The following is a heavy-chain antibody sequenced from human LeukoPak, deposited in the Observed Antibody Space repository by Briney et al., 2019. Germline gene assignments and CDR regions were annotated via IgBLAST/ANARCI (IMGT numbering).Heavy chain of an antibody. CDR2: ISPYTGNT. CDR1: GYTFANYG. D-gene: IGHD2-8*01. J-gene: IGHJ4*02. V-gene: IGHV1-18*01. Sequence: ASVKVSCKASGYTFANYGISWVRQAPGQGLELMGWISPYTGNTDYPQKLQGRVTMTTDTSTNTAYMELRSLRSDDTAFYYCARTSGVSVDGSPHYFDYWGQGTLVTVSS. CDR3: ARTSGVSVDGSPHYFDY.